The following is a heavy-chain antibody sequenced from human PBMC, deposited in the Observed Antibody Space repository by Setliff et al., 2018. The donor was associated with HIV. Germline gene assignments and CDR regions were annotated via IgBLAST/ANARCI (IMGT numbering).Heavy chain of an antibody. CDR2: ISYRSSYI. CDR1: GFTFNSYS. J-gene: IGHJ6*03. CDR3: SRSQGIGNYYMDV. V-gene: IGHV3-21*01. D-gene: IGHD2-15*01. Sequence: GGSLRLSCAASGFTFNSYSMNWVRQAPGKGLEWVSSISYRSSYIYYSDSVKGRFTISRNDAENSLFLQLNSLRDEDPAVYYCSRSQGIGNYYMDVWGTGTTVTVSS.